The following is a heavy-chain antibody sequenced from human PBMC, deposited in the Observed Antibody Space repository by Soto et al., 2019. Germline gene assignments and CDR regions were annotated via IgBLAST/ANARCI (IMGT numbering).Heavy chain of an antibody. D-gene: IGHD2-15*01. J-gene: IGHJ4*02. CDR1: GFTFSSYA. Sequence: GGSLRLSCAASGFTFSSYAMSWVRQAPGKGLEWVSAISGSGGSTYYADSVKGRFTISRDNSKTTLNLQRNSLRPEATAVYSFAKDLPYDIVVGYGGQGILVTVSS. CDR2: ISGSGGST. CDR3: AKDLPYDIVVGY. V-gene: IGHV3-23*01.